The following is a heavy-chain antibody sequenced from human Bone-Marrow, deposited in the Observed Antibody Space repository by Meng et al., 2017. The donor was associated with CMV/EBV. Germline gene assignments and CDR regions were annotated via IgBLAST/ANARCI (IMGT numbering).Heavy chain of an antibody. D-gene: IGHD3-10*01. Sequence: GESLKISCAASGFTFSNYWMHWVRQAPGKGLVWVSRINSDGSSTSYADSVKGRFTISRDNAKNTLYLQMNSLRVEDTVVYYCARAGGGYCWGQGTLVTVSS. CDR3: ARAGGGYC. CDR1: GFTFSNYW. J-gene: IGHJ4*02. CDR2: INSDGSST. V-gene: IGHV3-74*01.